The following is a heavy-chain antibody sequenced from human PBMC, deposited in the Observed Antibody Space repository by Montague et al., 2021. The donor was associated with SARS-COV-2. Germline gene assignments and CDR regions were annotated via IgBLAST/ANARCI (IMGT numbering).Heavy chain of an antibody. CDR1: GGSVSTYY. V-gene: IGHV4-59*02. J-gene: IGHJ5*02. CDR2: LYFSGSAT. Sequence: SETLSLTCTVSGGSVSTYYWSWLRQPPGKGLEWIGFLYFSGSATTYNPSLKSLVTISIDTSKNQFSPNLSSVTAADTAVYFCARDQGLRGWFDPWGQGTLVAVSS. CDR3: ARDQGLRGWFDP.